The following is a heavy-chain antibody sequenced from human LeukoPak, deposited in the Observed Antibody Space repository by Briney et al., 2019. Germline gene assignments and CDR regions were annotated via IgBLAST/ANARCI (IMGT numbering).Heavy chain of an antibody. CDR3: AKVGTGVDH. CDR1: GFTFSDYI. V-gene: IGHV3-11*01. D-gene: IGHD1-1*01. Sequence: GGSLRLSCTASGFTFSDYILSWLRQAPGKGLEWVAYIGPTDSSIYYEDSVRGRFTISRDNTKNSIHLQMTSLRAEDTAVYFCAKVGTGVDHWGQGTRFTVSS. J-gene: IGHJ4*02. CDR2: IGPTDSSI.